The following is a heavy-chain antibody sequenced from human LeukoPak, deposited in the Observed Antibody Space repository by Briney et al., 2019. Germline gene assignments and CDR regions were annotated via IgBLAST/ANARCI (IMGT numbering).Heavy chain of an antibody. D-gene: IGHD6-13*01. J-gene: IGHJ4*02. CDR1: GFTFSSYG. V-gene: IGHV3-33*01. Sequence: GGSLRLSCAASGFTFSSYGMHWVRQAPGKGLEGVAVIWYDGSNKYYADSAKGRFTISRDNSKNTLYLQMNSLRAEDTAVYYCARDGAAAGYFDYWGQGTLVTVSS. CDR3: ARDGAAAGYFDY. CDR2: IWYDGSNK.